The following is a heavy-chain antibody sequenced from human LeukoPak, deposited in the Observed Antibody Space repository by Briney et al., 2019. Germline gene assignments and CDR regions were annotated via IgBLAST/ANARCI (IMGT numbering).Heavy chain of an antibody. D-gene: IGHD6-13*01. Sequence: GSLQLSCAASGIHFSSYWMHWVRPAAGKGLVWVSRNNSDGSSTSYADSVKGRFTISRDNAKNTLYLQMNSLRAEDTAVYYCARGAAAGTMWGGFDYWGQGTLVTVSS. V-gene: IGHV3-74*01. CDR1: GIHFSSYW. J-gene: IGHJ4*02. CDR3: ARGAAAGTMWGGFDY. CDR2: NNSDGSST.